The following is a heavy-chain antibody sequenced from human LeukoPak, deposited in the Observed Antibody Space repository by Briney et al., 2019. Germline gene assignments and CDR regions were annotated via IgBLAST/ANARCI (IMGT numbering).Heavy chain of an antibody. Sequence: GGSLRLSCAASGLTFSSYWMHWVRQAPGKGLVWVSRINSDGSSTSYADSVKGRFTISRDNAKNTLYLQMNSLRAEDTAVYYCARVPSIRFSPIDYWGQGTLVTVSS. V-gene: IGHV3-74*01. CDR1: GLTFSSYW. D-gene: IGHD2/OR15-2a*01. CDR2: INSDGSST. CDR3: ARVPSIRFSPIDY. J-gene: IGHJ4*02.